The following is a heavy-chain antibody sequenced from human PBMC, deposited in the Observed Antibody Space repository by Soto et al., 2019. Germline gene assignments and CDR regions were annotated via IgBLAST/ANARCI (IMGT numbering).Heavy chain of an antibody. J-gene: IGHJ6*02. CDR1: GYTFTGYY. D-gene: IGHD3-9*01. Sequence: GASVKVSCKASGYTFTGYYMHWVRQAPGQGLEWMGWINPNSGGTNYAQKFQGRVTMTRDTSISTAYMELSRLRSDDTAVYYCARDLRRGVLRYFDWSPRDYYYYGMDVWGQGPTVTVSS. CDR2: INPNSGGT. CDR3: ARDLRRGVLRYFDWSPRDYYYYGMDV. V-gene: IGHV1-2*02.